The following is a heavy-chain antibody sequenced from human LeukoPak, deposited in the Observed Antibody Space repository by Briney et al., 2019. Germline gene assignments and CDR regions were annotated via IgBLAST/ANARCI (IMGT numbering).Heavy chain of an antibody. Sequence: ASVKVSCKVSGYTFTDYYMHWVQQAPGKGLEWMGLVDPEDGETIYAEKVQGRVTITADTSTDTAYMELSSLRYEDTAVYYCATAVATTEIDYWGQGTLVTVSS. CDR1: GYTFTDYY. CDR3: ATAVATTEIDY. J-gene: IGHJ4*02. V-gene: IGHV1-69-2*01. D-gene: IGHD4-23*01. CDR2: VDPEDGET.